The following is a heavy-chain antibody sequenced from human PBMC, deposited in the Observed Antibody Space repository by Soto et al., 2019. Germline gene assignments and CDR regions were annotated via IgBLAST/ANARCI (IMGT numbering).Heavy chain of an antibody. CDR2: VFYTGSP. J-gene: IGHJ4*02. V-gene: IGHV4-39*01. Sequence: SETLSLTCTVSGGSINSNVHYWGWVRQSPGKGLEWIASVFYTGSPYHNPSLESRVSISVDTSDNQFSLKVTSVTAADTGIYYCARLPFGRYSFHSWGQATLVTVSS. D-gene: IGHD1-26*01. CDR3: ARLPFGRYSFHS. CDR1: GGSINSNVHY.